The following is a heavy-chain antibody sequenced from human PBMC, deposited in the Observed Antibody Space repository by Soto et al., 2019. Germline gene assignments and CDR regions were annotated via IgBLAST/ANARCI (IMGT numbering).Heavy chain of an antibody. CDR1: GFTFSSYS. Sequence: GGSLRLSCAASGFTFSSYSMNWVRQAPGKGLEWVSSISSSSSYIYYADSVKGRFTISRDNAKNSLYLQMNSLRAEDTAVYYCARDAQRYCSSTSCYYYGMDVWGQGTTVTVSS. J-gene: IGHJ6*02. D-gene: IGHD2-2*01. CDR2: ISSSSSYI. CDR3: ARDAQRYCSSTSCYYYGMDV. V-gene: IGHV3-21*01.